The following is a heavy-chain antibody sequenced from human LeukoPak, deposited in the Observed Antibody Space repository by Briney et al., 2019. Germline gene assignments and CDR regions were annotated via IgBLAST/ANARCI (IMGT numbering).Heavy chain of an antibody. D-gene: IGHD3-22*01. CDR3: ARDSPYDSSGYYYEYGF. CDR1: GYTFTSYY. J-gene: IGHJ4*02. CDR2: INPSGGST. Sequence: ASVKVSCKASGYTFTSYYMHWVRQAPGQGLEWMGIINPSGGSTSYAQKFQGRVTMTRDTSTSTVYMELSSLRSEDTVVYYCARDSPYDSSGYYYEYGFWGQGTLVTVSS. V-gene: IGHV1-46*01.